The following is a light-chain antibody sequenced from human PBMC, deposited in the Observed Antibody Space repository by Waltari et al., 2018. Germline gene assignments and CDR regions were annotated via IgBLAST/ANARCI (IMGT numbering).Light chain of an antibody. V-gene: IGKV1-5*03. CDR3: QQYNSYSRT. CDR2: KAS. CDR1: QRISSW. Sequence: DIQVTQSPSTLSASVGDRVHITCRASQRISSWLAWYPQKPGKAPKLLIYKASSLESGVPSRVSGSGSGTEFTLTISSLQPDDFATYYCQQYNSYSRTFGQGTKVDIK. J-gene: IGKJ1*01.